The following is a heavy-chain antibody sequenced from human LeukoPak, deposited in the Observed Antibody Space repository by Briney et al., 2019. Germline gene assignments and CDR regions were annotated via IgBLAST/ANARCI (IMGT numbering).Heavy chain of an antibody. CDR3: AKALLYSSGWYYFDY. V-gene: IGHV3-30*04. D-gene: IGHD6-19*01. J-gene: IGHJ4*02. CDR1: GFTFSSYA. CDR2: ISYDGSNK. Sequence: GGSLRLSCAASGFTFSSYAMHWVRQAPGKGLEWVAVISYDGSNKYYADSVKGRFTISRDNSKNTLYLQMNSLRAEDTAVYYCAKALLYSSGWYYFDYWGQGTLVTVSS.